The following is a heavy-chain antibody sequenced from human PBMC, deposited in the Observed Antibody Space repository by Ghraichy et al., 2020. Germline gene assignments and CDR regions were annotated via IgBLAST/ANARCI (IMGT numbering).Heavy chain of an antibody. D-gene: IGHD1-7*01. J-gene: IGHJ5*02. CDR1: GFTFNNFA. V-gene: IGHV3-23*01. Sequence: GGSLRLSCAASGFTFNNFAINWVRHSPGKGLQWVSSIIGRGTTKYYADSVKGRFTISRDNSRNMASVHMNNLRPEDTAIYYCARRLELDNWFDAWGRGTLVTVSS. CDR2: IIGRGTTK. CDR3: ARRLELDNWFDA.